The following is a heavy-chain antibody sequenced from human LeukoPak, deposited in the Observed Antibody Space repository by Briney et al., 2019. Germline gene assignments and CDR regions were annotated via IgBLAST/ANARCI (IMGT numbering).Heavy chain of an antibody. CDR2: ISWNSGSI. D-gene: IGHD3-9*01. J-gene: IGHJ4*02. V-gene: IGHV3-9*01. CDR3: ARHSDYDILTGPNDY. CDR1: GFTFDDYA. Sequence: GGSLRLSCAASGFTFDDYAMHWVRQAPGKGLEWVSGISWNSGSIGYADSVKGRFTISRDNAKNSLYLQMNSLGAEDTAVYYCARHSDYDILTGPNDYWGQGTLVTVSS.